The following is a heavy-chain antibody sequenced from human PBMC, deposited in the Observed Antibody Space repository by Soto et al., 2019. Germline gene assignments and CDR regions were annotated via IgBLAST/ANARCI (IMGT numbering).Heavy chain of an antibody. CDR2: IYYSGST. D-gene: IGHD6-6*01. CDR3: AREYSSSSYYYYGMDV. CDR1: GGSISSGGYY. Sequence: QVQLQESGPGLVKPSQTLSLTCTVSGGSISSGGYYWSWIRQHPGKGLEWIGYIYYSGSTYYNPSLKSRVTISVDTSKNQFSLKLSSVTAADTAVYYCAREYSSSSYYYYGMDVWGQGPTVTVSS. J-gene: IGHJ6*02. V-gene: IGHV4-31*03.